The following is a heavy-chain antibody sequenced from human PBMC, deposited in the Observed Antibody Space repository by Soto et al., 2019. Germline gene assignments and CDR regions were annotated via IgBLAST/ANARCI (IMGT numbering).Heavy chain of an antibody. CDR1: GGTFSSYA. D-gene: IGHD2-15*01. CDR2: IIPIFGTA. J-gene: IGHJ2*01. Sequence: QVQLVQSGAEVKKPGSSVKVSCKASGGTFSSYAISWVRQAPGQGLEWMGGIIPIFGTANYAQKFQGRVTITADESTSTADMELSSLRSEDTAVYYCTHSGGPTYYWYFDLWGRRTLVTVSS. CDR3: THSGGPTYYWYFDL. V-gene: IGHV1-69*01.